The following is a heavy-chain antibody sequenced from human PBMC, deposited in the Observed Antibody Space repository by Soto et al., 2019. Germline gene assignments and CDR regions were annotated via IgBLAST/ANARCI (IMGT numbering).Heavy chain of an antibody. CDR1: GYTFTSYD. V-gene: IGHV1-8*01. D-gene: IGHD3-3*01. CDR2: MNPNSGNK. CDR3: ARWGPDFTIFGVVTPDYYYYMDV. Sequence: ASVKVSCKASGYTFTSYDINWVRQATGQGLEWMGWMNPNSGNKGYAQKFQGRVTMTRNTSISTAYMELSSLSSEDTAVYYCARWGPDFTIFGVVTPDYYYYMDVWGKGTTVTVSS. J-gene: IGHJ6*03.